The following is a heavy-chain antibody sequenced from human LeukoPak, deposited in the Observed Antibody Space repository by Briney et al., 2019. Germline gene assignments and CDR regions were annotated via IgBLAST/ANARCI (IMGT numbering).Heavy chain of an antibody. V-gene: IGHV3-23*01. D-gene: IGHD1-26*01. Sequence: GGSLRLSCAASGFSFSSYSMNWVRQAPGKGLEWVSTISGGGGSTYYADSVKGRFTISRDNSKNTLYLQVNSLRAEDTAVYYCAKGGKWDVTPFDYWGQGTLVTVSS. J-gene: IGHJ4*02. CDR1: GFSFSSYS. CDR2: ISGGGGST. CDR3: AKGGKWDVTPFDY.